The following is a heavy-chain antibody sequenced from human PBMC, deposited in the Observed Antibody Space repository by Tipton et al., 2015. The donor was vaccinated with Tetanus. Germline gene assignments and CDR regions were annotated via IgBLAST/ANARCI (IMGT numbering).Heavy chain of an antibody. CDR1: GFTFSSYA. Sequence: SLRLSCAASGFTFSSYAMSWVRQAPGKGLEWVASIWYDGSNEKYAISVEGRFTVSRDNSKNTLYLQMNSLRDEDTAIYFCARDPMAMYFDYWGQGTLVTVSS. CDR2: IWYDGSNE. CDR3: ARDPMAMYFDY. D-gene: IGHD3-10*01. J-gene: IGHJ4*02. V-gene: IGHV3-33*08.